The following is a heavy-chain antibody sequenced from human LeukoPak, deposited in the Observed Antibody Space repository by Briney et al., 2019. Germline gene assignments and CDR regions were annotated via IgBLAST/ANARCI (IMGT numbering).Heavy chain of an antibody. CDR2: IYSGGST. V-gene: IGHV3-53*01. J-gene: IGHJ4*02. CDR3: ARARYSGSYFFFDY. CDR1: GFTVSSNY. Sequence: GGSLRLSCAASGFTVSSNYMSWVRQAPGKGLEWVSVIYSGGSTYYADSVKGRFTISRDNSKNTLYLRMNSLRAEDTAVYYCARARYSGSYFFFDYWGQGTLVTVSS. D-gene: IGHD1-26*01.